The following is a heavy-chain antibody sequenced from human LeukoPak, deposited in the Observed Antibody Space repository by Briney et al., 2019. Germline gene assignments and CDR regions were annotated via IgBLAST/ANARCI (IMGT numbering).Heavy chain of an antibody. Sequence: GGSLRLSCAASGFTFSSYGMHWVRQAPGKGLEWVAVISYDGSNKYYADSVKGRFTISRDNSKNTLYLQMNSLRAEDTAVYYCAKVVGDYSNLDVWGQGTTVTVSS. CDR2: ISYDGSNK. D-gene: IGHD4-11*01. V-gene: IGHV3-30*18. CDR1: GFTFSSYG. CDR3: AKVVGDYSNLDV. J-gene: IGHJ6*02.